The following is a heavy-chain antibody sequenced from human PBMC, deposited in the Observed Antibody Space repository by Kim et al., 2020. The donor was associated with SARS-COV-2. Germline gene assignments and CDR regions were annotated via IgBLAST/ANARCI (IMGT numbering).Heavy chain of an antibody. Sequence: NYNPSLTSRVTISVDTSKNQFSLKLSSVTAADTAVYYCARGGYYDSPSFDYWGQGTLVTVSS. D-gene: IGHD3-22*01. V-gene: IGHV4-59*09. CDR3: ARGGYYDSPSFDY. J-gene: IGHJ4*02.